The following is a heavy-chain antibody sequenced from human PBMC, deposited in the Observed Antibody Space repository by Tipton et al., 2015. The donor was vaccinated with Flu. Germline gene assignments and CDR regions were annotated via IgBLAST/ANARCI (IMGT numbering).Heavy chain of an antibody. CDR2: IYYSGST. CDR3: AREGSGWYRNWFDL. D-gene: IGHD6-19*01. V-gene: IGHV4-59*01. CDR1: GGSISSYY. J-gene: IGHJ5*02. Sequence: GLVKPSETLSLTCTVSGGSISSYYWSWIRQPPGKGLEWIGYIYYSGSTNYNPSLKSRVTISVDTSKNQFSLKLSSVTAADTAVYYCAREGSGWYRNWFDLWGQGTLVTVSS.